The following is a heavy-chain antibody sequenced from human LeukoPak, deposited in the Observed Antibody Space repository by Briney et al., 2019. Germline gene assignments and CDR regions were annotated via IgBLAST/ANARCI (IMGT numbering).Heavy chain of an antibody. CDR1: GYTFTGYY. D-gene: IGHD2-15*01. CDR2: INPNSGGT. J-gene: IGHJ6*02. CDR3: ARGAVVAAILYYYGMDV. V-gene: IGHV1-2*02. Sequence: ASVKVSCKASGYTFTGYYMHWVRQAPGQGLEWMGWINPNSGGTNYAQKFQGRVTMTRDTSTSTVYMELSSLRSEDTAVYYCARGAVVAAILYYYGMDVWGQGTTVTVSS.